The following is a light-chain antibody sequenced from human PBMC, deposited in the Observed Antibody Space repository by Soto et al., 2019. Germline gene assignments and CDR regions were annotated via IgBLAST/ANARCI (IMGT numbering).Light chain of an antibody. CDR2: LGS. CDR1: QSPLHSNGYNY. V-gene: IGKV2-28*01. Sequence: DIVMTQSPLSLPVTPGEPASISCRSSQSPLHSNGYNYLDWYLQKPGQSPQLLIYLGSNRASGVSDRFSGSGSGTDFTLKISRVEAEDVGVYYCMQALQTPTYTFGQGTKLEIK. J-gene: IGKJ2*01. CDR3: MQALQTPTYT.